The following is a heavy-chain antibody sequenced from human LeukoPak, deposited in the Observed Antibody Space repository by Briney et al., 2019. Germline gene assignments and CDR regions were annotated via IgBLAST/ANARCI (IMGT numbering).Heavy chain of an antibody. V-gene: IGHV1-24*01. D-gene: IGHD3-3*01. J-gene: IGHJ4*02. CDR1: GYTLTEIS. CDR2: FDPEDGET. Sequence: ASVKVSCKVSGYTLTEISIHWVRQAPGKGLEWMGGFDPEDGETIYAQRFQGRVTMTEDTSADTAYMELSSLRSEDTAVYYCVTLPPRFLSRYADYWGQGTLVTVSS. CDR3: VTLPPRFLSRYADY.